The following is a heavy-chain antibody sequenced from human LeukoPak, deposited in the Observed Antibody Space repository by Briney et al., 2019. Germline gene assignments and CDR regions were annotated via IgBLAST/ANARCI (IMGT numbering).Heavy chain of an antibody. CDR3: AKDKGYSGYDSEFDY. CDR2: ISGDGGST. J-gene: IGHJ4*02. CDR1: GFTFDDYA. Sequence: GGSLRLSCAASGFTFDDYAMHWVRQAPGKGLEWVSLISGDGGSTYYADSVKGRLTISRDNSKNSLYLQMNSLRTEDTALYYCAKDKGYSGYDSEFDYWGQGTLVTVSS. V-gene: IGHV3-43*02. D-gene: IGHD5-12*01.